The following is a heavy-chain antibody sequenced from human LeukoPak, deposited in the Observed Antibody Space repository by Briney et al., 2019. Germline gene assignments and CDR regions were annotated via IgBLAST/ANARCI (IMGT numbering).Heavy chain of an antibody. CDR1: GFTFSSYW. CDR2: INDDGRST. Sequence: PGGSLRLSCAASGFTFSSYWMHWVRQAPGKGLVGVSRINDDGRSTNYADSVKGRFTISRDNAKNTLYLLINSLRAEDTAVYYCARVTDYYESSIDYWGQGTLVTVSS. J-gene: IGHJ4*02. CDR3: ARVTDYYESSIDY. V-gene: IGHV3-74*01. D-gene: IGHD3-22*01.